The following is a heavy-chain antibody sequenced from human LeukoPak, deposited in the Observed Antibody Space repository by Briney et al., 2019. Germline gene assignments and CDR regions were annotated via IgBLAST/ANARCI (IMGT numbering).Heavy chain of an antibody. CDR1: GGSISSSSYY. D-gene: IGHD6-19*01. V-gene: IGHV4-39*07. Sequence: PSETLSLTCTVSGGSISSSSYYWGWIRQPPGKGLEWIGSIYYSGSTYYNPSLKSRVTISVDTSKNQFSLKLSSVTAADTAVYYCARGDSSGWYSMDSFDYWGQGTLVTVSS. J-gene: IGHJ4*02. CDR3: ARGDSSGWYSMDSFDY. CDR2: IYYSGST.